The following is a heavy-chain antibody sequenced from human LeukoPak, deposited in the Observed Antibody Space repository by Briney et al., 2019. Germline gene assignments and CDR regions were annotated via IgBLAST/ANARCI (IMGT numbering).Heavy chain of an antibody. CDR2: INPKSNNT. J-gene: IGHJ4*02. D-gene: IGHD2-2*01. V-gene: IGHV1-8*01. CDR1: GFGFSTYD. CDR3: ARGRGFLPAASPFDY. Sequence: GASVKVSCTASGFGFSTYDINWVRQAAGQGLEWMGWINPKSNNTGFAQRFQGRVTMTTNTSINIAYMELGSLTSEDTAVYFCARGRGFLPAASPFDYWGQGTLVTVSS.